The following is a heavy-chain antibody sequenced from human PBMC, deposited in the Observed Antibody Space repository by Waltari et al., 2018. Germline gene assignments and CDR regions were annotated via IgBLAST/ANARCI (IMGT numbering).Heavy chain of an antibody. V-gene: IGHV3-21*01. CDR1: GFTFRSYS. Sequence: EVQLVESGGGLVKPGGSLRLSCAASGFTFRSYSMNWVRQAPGKGLEWVSSISSSSSYIYYADSVKGRFTISRDNAKNSLYLQMNSLRAEDTAVYYCARSLIAAAGTTDYWGQGTLVTVSS. J-gene: IGHJ4*02. CDR3: ARSLIAAAGTTDY. D-gene: IGHD6-13*01. CDR2: ISSSSSYI.